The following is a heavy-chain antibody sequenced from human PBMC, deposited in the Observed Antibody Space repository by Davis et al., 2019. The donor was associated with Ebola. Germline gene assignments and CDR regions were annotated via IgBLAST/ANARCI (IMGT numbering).Heavy chain of an antibody. D-gene: IGHD3-16*01. CDR1: GGSISSYY. J-gene: IGHJ6*02. V-gene: IGHV4-59*08. Sequence: SETLSLTCTVSGGSISSYYWSWIRQPPGKGLEWIGYIYYSGSTNYNPSLKSRVTISVDTSKNQFSLNLSSVTAADTAVYYCARRGRARGMDVWGQGTTVTVSS. CDR3: ARRGRARGMDV. CDR2: IYYSGST.